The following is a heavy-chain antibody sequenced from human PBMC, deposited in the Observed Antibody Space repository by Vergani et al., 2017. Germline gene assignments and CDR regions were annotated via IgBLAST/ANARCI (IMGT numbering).Heavy chain of an antibody. CDR1: GFTFSDYA. Sequence: QVQLVESGGGVVQPGRSLRLSCAASGFTFSDYALHWVRQAPGKGLEWVAIILYDGSNKYYADSVKGRFTISRDNSNNTLFLHMNSLRPEDTAVYYCARGIYGGTSDYFDYWGQGTLVTVSS. J-gene: IGHJ4*02. D-gene: IGHD4-23*01. CDR3: ARGIYGGTSDYFDY. CDR2: ILYDGSNK. V-gene: IGHV3-30*04.